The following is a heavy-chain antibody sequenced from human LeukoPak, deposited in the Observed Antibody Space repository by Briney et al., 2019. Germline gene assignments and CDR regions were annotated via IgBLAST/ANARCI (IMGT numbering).Heavy chain of an antibody. J-gene: IGHJ4*02. CDR2: IYPGDSDT. CDR3: ASEYSYNHFDY. Sequence: GEFTLPYCKVSGYSFTSYLIGWVRQMPGKGLEWMGIIYPGDSDTRYSPSVQAQVTISADKSINTTYLQWSSLKASDTAMYYCASEYSYNHFDYWGQGTLVTVSS. CDR1: GYSFTSYL. D-gene: IGHD5-18*01. V-gene: IGHV5-51*03.